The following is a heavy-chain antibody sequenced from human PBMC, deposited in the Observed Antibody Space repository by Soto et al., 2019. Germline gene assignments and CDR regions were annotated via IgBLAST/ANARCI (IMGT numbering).Heavy chain of an antibody. V-gene: IGHV3-30*18. Sequence: QPGGSLRLSCAASGFTFSSYGMHWVRQAPGKGLEWVAVISYDGSNKYYADSVKGRFTISRDNSKNTLYLQMNSLRAEDTAVYYCAKESGTPPFFDYWGQGTLVNVS. J-gene: IGHJ4*02. D-gene: IGHD1-1*01. CDR2: ISYDGSNK. CDR3: AKESGTPPFFDY. CDR1: GFTFSSYG.